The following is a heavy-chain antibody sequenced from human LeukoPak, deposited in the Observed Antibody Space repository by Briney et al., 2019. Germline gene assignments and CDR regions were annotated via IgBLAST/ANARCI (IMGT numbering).Heavy chain of an antibody. CDR3: ARSIYDSSGYSYFDY. V-gene: IGHV3-21*01. Sequence: GGSLRLSCAASGFTFSSYAMSWVRQAPGKGLEWVSSISSGSTSIYYADSVEGRFTVSRDNAKNSLYLQMNSLRAGDTAVYYCARSIYDSSGYSYFDYWGQGTLVTVSS. J-gene: IGHJ4*02. CDR2: ISSGSTSI. CDR1: GFTFSSYA. D-gene: IGHD3-22*01.